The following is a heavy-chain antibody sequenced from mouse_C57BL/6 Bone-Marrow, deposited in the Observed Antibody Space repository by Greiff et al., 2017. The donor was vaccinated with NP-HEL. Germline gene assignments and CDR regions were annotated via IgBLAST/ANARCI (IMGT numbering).Heavy chain of an antibody. CDR2: IYPGDGDT. V-gene: IGHV1-82*01. D-gene: IGHD1-1*01. J-gene: IGHJ1*03. CDR1: GYAFSSSW. Sequence: VQLQESGPELVKPGASVKISCKASGYAFSSSWMNWVKQRPGKGLEWIGRIYPGDGDTNYNGKFKGKATLTADKSSSTAYMQLSSLTSEDSAVYFCASSPYYGSSHWYFDVWGTGTTVTVSS. CDR3: ASSPYYGSSHWYFDV.